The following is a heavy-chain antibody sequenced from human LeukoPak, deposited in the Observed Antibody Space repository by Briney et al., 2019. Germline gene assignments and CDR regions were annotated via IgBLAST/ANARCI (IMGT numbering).Heavy chain of an antibody. Sequence: PGGSLRLSCAASGFTFSSYEMNWVRQAPGKGLEWVSYISSSGSTIYYTDSVKGRFTISRDNAKNSMYLQMNSLRDEDTAVYYCARDDRAPGYGWFDPWGQGTLVTVSS. J-gene: IGHJ5*02. D-gene: IGHD5-12*01. CDR3: ARDDRAPGYGWFDP. CDR1: GFTFSSYE. CDR2: ISSSGSTI. V-gene: IGHV3-48*03.